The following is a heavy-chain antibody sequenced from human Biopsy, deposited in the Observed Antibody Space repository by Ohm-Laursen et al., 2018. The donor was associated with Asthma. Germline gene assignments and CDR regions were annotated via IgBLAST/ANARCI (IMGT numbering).Heavy chain of an antibody. J-gene: IGHJ6*02. CDR2: ISYGGKT. CDR3: ARRITIFGVVQKDHGMDA. CDR1: GGSMTPTSHY. V-gene: IGHV4-39*01. D-gene: IGHD3-3*01. Sequence: PPGTLSLTCAVSGGSMTPTSHYWDWIRQAPGKGLEWIGYISYGGKTSYNPSLKNRVTISRDTSKNRFSLRLTSVTAADTAVYFCARRITIFGVVQKDHGMDAWGQGTTAIVSS.